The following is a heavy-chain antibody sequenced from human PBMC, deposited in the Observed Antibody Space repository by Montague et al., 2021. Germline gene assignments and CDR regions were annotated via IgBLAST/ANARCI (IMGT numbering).Heavy chain of an antibody. Sequence: TLSLTCTVSGGSLSSVGYSWTWIRQHPGKGLEWIGYMYYSGSTYYNPSLKSRVTISGDTPKNHFSLRLTSVTAADTAVYYCARGRLATGDFDYWGQGTLVTVSS. J-gene: IGHJ4*02. V-gene: IGHV4-31*03. D-gene: IGHD6-13*01. CDR1: GGSLSSVGYS. CDR2: MYYSGST. CDR3: ARGRLATGDFDY.